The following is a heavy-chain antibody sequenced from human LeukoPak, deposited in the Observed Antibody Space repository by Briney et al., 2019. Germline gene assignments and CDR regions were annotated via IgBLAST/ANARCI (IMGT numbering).Heavy chain of an antibody. J-gene: IGHJ4*02. Sequence: SGGSLRLSCAASGFTFHDFGMSWVRQAPGKGLEWVSGINWNGGRTDYADSVKGRFTISRDDARSSLHLQMNSLRAEDTALYYCVRDGAGGGSYYGDCWGQGTLVTVSS. CDR1: GFTFHDFG. CDR2: INWNGGRT. CDR3: VRDGAGGGSYYGDC. V-gene: IGHV3-20*04. D-gene: IGHD1-26*01.